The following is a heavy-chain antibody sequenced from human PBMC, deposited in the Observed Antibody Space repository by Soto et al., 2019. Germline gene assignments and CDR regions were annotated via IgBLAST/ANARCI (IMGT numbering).Heavy chain of an antibody. D-gene: IGHD5-12*01. CDR3: ARAPPYSGYGDY. CDR1: GGSFSGYY. Sequence: SETLSLTCAVYGGSFSGYYWSWIRQPPGKGLEWIGEINHSGSTNYNPSLKSRVTISVDTSKNQISLKLSSVTAADTAVYYCARAPPYSGYGDYSGQGTLVTVSS. J-gene: IGHJ4*02. CDR2: INHSGST. V-gene: IGHV4-34*01.